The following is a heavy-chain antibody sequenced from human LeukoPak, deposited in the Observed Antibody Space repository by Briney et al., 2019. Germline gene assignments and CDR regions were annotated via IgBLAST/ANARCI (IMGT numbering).Heavy chain of an antibody. V-gene: IGHV4-59*05. CDR2: IHYSGTT. Sequence: PGGSLRLSCAASGFTFSSYAMSWVRQAPGKGLEWIGSIHYSGTTYYNPSLQSRVTISVDTSKNQFSLRLSSVTASDTAAYFCALETILAGGLELDYWGQGNLVTVSS. J-gene: IGHJ4*02. CDR3: ALETILAGGLELDY. CDR1: GFTFSSYA. D-gene: IGHD1-1*01.